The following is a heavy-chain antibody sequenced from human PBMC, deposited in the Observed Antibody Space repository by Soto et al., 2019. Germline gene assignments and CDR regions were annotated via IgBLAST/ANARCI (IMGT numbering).Heavy chain of an antibody. V-gene: IGHV3-23*01. CDR2: ISGSGGST. J-gene: IGHJ4*02. D-gene: IGHD3-22*01. CDR1: GFTFSSYA. Sequence: GSLRLSCAASGFTFSSYAMSWVRQAPGKGLEWVSAISGSGGSTYYADSVKGRFTISRDNTKNTLYLQMNSLRAEDTAVYYCAKDREYYYDSSGYYPGWGQGTLVTVSS. CDR3: AKDREYYYDSSGYYPG.